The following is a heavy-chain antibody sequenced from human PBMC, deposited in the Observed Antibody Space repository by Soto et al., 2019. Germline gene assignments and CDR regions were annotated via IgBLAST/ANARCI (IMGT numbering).Heavy chain of an antibody. CDR1: GGSISSGGYY. V-gene: IGHV4-31*03. J-gene: IGHJ4*02. Sequence: SETLSLTCTVSGGSISSGGYYWSWIRQHPGKGLEWIGYIYYSGSTYYNPSLKSRVTISVDTSKNQFSLKLSSVTAADTAVYYCAREVPTPYYFDYWGQGXLVTVYS. CDR2: IYYSGST. CDR3: AREVPTPYYFDY.